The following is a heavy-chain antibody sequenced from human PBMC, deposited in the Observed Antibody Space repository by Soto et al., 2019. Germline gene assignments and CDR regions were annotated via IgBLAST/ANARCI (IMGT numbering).Heavy chain of an antibody. D-gene: IGHD2-8*02. CDR2: ISSSSSTI. V-gene: IGHV3-48*02. Sequence: EVQLVESGGGLVQPGGSLRLSCAASGFTFSSYSMNWVRQAPGKGLEWVSYISSSSSTIYYADSVRGRFTISRDNANNSLYLQMNSLRDEDTAVYYCPSFFGIYWCDCTGGREKFWGQGTLVTVSS. J-gene: IGHJ4*02. CDR3: PSFFGIYWCDCTGGREKF. CDR1: GFTFSSYS.